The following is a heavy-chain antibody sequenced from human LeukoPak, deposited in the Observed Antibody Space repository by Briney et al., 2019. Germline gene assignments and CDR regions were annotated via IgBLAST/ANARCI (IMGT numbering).Heavy chain of an antibody. V-gene: IGHV3-30-3*01. CDR3: AREDYGDFEPVYFDY. CDR1: GFTFSSYA. Sequence: PGGSLRLSCAASGFTFSSYAMHWVRQAPGKGLEWVAVISYDGSNKYYADSVKGRFTISGDNSKNTLYLQMNSLRAEDTAVYYCAREDYGDFEPVYFDYWGQGTLVTVSS. CDR2: ISYDGSNK. J-gene: IGHJ4*02. D-gene: IGHD4-17*01.